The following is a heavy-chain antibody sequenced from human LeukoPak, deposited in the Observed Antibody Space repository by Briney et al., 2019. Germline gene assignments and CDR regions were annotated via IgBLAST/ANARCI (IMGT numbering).Heavy chain of an antibody. Sequence: GGSLRLSCAASGFTFSSYSMNWVRQAPGKGLEGVSSISSSSSCIYYADSVKGRFTISRDNAKNSLYLQMNSLRAEDTAVYYCARAPYSSSSGGDWFDPWGQGTLVTVSS. J-gene: IGHJ5*02. V-gene: IGHV3-21*01. D-gene: IGHD6-6*01. CDR1: GFTFSSYS. CDR2: ISSSSSCI. CDR3: ARAPYSSSSGGDWFDP.